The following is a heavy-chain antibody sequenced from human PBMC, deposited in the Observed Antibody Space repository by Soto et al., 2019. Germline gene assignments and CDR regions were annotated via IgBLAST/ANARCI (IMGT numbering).Heavy chain of an antibody. CDR2: IYYSGNT. CDR1: GGSISSGGYY. CDR3: ARGAPASSGVDY. D-gene: IGHD3-22*01. Sequence: PSETLSLTCTVSGGSISSGGYYWSCIRQHPGKGLEWIGYIYYSGNTFYNPSLKSRVMISLDTSKNQFSLTFSSVTAADTAVYYCARGAPASSGVDYWGQGTLVTVSS. J-gene: IGHJ4*02. V-gene: IGHV4-31*03.